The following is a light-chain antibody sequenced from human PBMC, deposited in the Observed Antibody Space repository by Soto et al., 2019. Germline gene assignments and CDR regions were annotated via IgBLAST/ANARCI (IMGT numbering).Light chain of an antibody. V-gene: IGLV7-46*01. CDR3: LLSYGGARV. J-gene: IGLJ3*02. CDR1: TGAVTSGLY. Sequence: QAVVTQEPSLTVSPGGKVTLTCGSSTGAVTSGLYPYWFQQKSGQAPRTLIYDTSNKYSWTPARFSGSLLGGKDALTLSGAQPEDEAEYYCLLSYGGARVFGGGTKVTVL. CDR2: DTS.